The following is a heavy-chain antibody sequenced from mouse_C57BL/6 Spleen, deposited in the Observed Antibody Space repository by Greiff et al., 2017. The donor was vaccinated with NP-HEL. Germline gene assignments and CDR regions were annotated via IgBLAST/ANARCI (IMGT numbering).Heavy chain of an antibody. Sequence: QVQLQQSGPELVKPGASVKISCKASGYAFSSSWMNWVKQRPGKGLEWIGRIYPGDGDTNYNGKFKGKATLTADKSSSTAYMQLSSLTSEDSAVYFCARLSWDGDFDYWGQGTTLTVSS. CDR3: ARLSWDGDFDY. D-gene: IGHD4-1*01. CDR1: GYAFSSSW. J-gene: IGHJ2*01. V-gene: IGHV1-82*01. CDR2: IYPGDGDT.